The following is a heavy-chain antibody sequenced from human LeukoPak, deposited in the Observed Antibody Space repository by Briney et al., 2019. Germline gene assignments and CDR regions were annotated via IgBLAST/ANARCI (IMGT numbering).Heavy chain of an antibody. CDR2: ISYDGSNK. J-gene: IGHJ3*02. CDR3: AGGHCSSTSCYSDDAFDI. Sequence: PGRSLRLSCAASGFTFSSYAMHWVRQAPGKGLEWVAVISYDGSNKYYADSVKGRFTISRDNSKNTLYLQMNSLRAEDTAVYYCAGGHCSSTSCYSDDAFDIWGQGTMVTVSS. CDR1: GFTFSSYA. D-gene: IGHD2-2*01. V-gene: IGHV3-30-3*01.